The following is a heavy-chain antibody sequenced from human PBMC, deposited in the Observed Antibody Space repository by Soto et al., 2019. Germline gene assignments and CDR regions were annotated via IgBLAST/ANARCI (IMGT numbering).Heavy chain of an antibody. CDR2: IYRSGIT. Sequence: SQTLSLTCGVSGVSISNDHWWTWVRQPPGKGLEWVGEIYRSGITNYNSSLKSRVTVSMDQSKNHFSLTLSSVTAADTAIYYCATRENHGGGPLWGQGTLVTVSS. CDR3: ATRENHGGGPL. V-gene: IGHV4-4*02. J-gene: IGHJ4*02. CDR1: GVSISNDHW.